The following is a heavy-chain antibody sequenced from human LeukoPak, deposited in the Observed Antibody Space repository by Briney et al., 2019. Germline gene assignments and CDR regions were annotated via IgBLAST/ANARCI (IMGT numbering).Heavy chain of an antibody. Sequence: GGSLRLSCSASGFSFSYYAMHWVRQAPGKGLEYVSAISSNGGSTYYADSVKGRFTISRDNSKNTLYLQVNSLRAEDTAVYYCAKGGKWDVTPFDYWGQGTLVTVSS. CDR3: AKGGKWDVTPFDY. CDR1: GFSFSYYA. J-gene: IGHJ4*02. D-gene: IGHD1-26*01. CDR2: ISSNGGST. V-gene: IGHV3-64*04.